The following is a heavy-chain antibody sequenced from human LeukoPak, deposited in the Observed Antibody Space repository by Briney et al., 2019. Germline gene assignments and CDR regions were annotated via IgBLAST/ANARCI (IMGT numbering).Heavy chain of an antibody. CDR2: INHSGST. D-gene: IGHD6-19*01. CDR1: GGSFSGYY. CDR3: ARGRSSFN. J-gene: IGHJ4*02. Sequence: SETLSLTCAVYGGSFSGYYWSWIRQPPGKGLEWIGEINHSGSTNYNPSLRSRVTISVDTSKNQFSLKLSSVTAADTAVYYCARGRSSFNWGQGTLVTVSS. V-gene: IGHV4-34*01.